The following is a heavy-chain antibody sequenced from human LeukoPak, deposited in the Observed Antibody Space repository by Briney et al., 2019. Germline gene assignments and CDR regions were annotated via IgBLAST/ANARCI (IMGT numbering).Heavy chain of an antibody. CDR1: GGSISSSIYY. J-gene: IGHJ4*02. V-gene: IGHV4-39*01. CDR3: ARLEGIVGATIDY. Sequence: SETLSLTCTVSGGSISSSIYYWGWIRQPPGKGLEWIGSIYYSGSTYYNPSLKSRVTISVDTSKNQFSLKLSSVTAADTAVYYCARLEGIVGATIDYWGQGTLVTVSS. CDR2: IYYSGST. D-gene: IGHD1-26*01.